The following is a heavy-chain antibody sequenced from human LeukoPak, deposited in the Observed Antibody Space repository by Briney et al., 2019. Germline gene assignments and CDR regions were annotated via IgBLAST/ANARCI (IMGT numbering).Heavy chain of an antibody. CDR2: ISYDGSSK. V-gene: IGHV3-30*18. J-gene: IGHJ4*02. Sequence: PGRSLTLSCAASGFTFSSYGMHWVRQAPGKGLEWVAVISYDGSSKYYADSVKGRFTISRDNSKNTLHLQMNSLRAEDTAVYYCAKGDDILTGYLSYFDYWGQGTLVTVSS. CDR3: AKGDDILTGYLSYFDY. D-gene: IGHD3-9*01. CDR1: GFTFSSYG.